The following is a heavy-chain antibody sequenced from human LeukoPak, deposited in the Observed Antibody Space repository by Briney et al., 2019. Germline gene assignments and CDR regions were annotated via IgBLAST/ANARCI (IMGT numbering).Heavy chain of an antibody. CDR1: GFTFSSYW. CDR2: IKQDGSEK. D-gene: IGHD3-22*01. Sequence: GGSLRLSCAASGFTFSSYWMSWVRQATGKGLEWVANIKQDGSEKYYVDSVKGRFTISRGNAKNSLYLQMNSLRAEDTAVYYCARGAVWYYYDSSGYYSDYWGQGTLVTVSS. J-gene: IGHJ4*02. V-gene: IGHV3-7*01. CDR3: ARGAVWYYYDSSGYYSDY.